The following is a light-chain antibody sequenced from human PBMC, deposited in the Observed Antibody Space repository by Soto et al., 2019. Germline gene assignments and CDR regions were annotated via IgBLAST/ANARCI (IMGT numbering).Light chain of an antibody. CDR2: KAS. Sequence: DIQMTQSPSTLSASVGDRVTITCRASQSISSWLAWYQQKPGKAPNLLIYKASTLESGVPSRFSGSGSGTEFTLTVSSLPPDDFATYCCQQYDSYPLTFGGGTKVEIK. CDR3: QQYDSYPLT. CDR1: QSISSW. J-gene: IGKJ4*01. V-gene: IGKV1-5*03.